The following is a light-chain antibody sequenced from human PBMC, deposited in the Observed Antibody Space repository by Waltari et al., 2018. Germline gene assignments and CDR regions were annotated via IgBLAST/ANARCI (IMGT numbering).Light chain of an antibody. CDR2: VNSVGSH. Sequence: QLVLTQSPSASASLGASVKLTCTLNSGHSSYAIAWHQQQPEKGPRYLMNVNSVGSHSKGDGIPDRFSGSSSGAERYLTISSLQSEDEADYYCQTWGTGIRWVFGGGTKLTVL. V-gene: IGLV4-69*01. J-gene: IGLJ3*02. CDR1: SGHSSYA. CDR3: QTWGTGIRWV.